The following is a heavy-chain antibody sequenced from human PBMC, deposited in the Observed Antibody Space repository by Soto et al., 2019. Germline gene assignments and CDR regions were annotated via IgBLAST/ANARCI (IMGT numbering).Heavy chain of an antibody. D-gene: IGHD1-1*01. J-gene: IGHJ4*02. Sequence: QVQLVESGGGVVQPGRSLRLSCAASGFTFRSYGMHWVRQAPGKGLEWVAHISYDGSDKYYADSVKGQFSMSRDNSKSTLYLQMNSLRPEDTAVYYCAKDRSWNDALYYFDYWGQGTLVTVSS. V-gene: IGHV3-30*18. CDR3: AKDRSWNDALYYFDY. CDR2: ISYDGSDK. CDR1: GFTFRSYG.